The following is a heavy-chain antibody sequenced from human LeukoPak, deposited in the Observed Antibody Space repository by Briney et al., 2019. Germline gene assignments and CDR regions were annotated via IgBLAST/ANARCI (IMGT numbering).Heavy chain of an antibody. Sequence: GGSLRLSCAASGFTFSSYGMHWVRQAPGKGLEWVAVISYDGSNKHYADSVKGRFTISRDNSKNTLYLQMNSLRAEDTAVYYCAKNRYYDSSGSQNYFDYWGQGTLVTVSS. J-gene: IGHJ4*02. CDR2: ISYDGSNK. D-gene: IGHD3-22*01. CDR1: GFTFSSYG. V-gene: IGHV3-30*18. CDR3: AKNRYYDSSGSQNYFDY.